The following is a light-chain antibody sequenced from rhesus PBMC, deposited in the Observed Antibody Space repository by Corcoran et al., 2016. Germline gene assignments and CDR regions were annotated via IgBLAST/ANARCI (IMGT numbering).Light chain of an antibody. CDR2: TAS. J-gene: IGKJ3*01. V-gene: IGKV1-74*01. CDR1: KNVNNF. Sequence: EIQMTQSPSSLFASVGDRVTITCRESKNVNNFLHWYQQKPGKAPNLLVYTASTLQSGVPSRFGGSGSGTDFTLTIRSLQPEDFATYYCQHSYGIPFTFGPGTRLDI. CDR3: QHSYGIPFT.